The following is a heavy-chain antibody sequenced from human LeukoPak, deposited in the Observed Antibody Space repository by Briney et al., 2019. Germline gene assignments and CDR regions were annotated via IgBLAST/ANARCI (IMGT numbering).Heavy chain of an antibody. CDR2: ISSSGNT. CDR3: ARLGAGPTYYDFWSGYSSFYFDY. Sequence: SETLSLACIVSGGSTSGGNYYWGWIRRPPGKGLEWIGGISSSGNTYYNPSLKSRITISVDTSKNHFSLKLSSVTAADTAVYYCARLGAGPTYYDFWSGYSSFYFDYWGQGTLVTVSS. V-gene: IGHV4-39*02. CDR1: GGSTSGGNYY. J-gene: IGHJ4*02. D-gene: IGHD3-3*01.